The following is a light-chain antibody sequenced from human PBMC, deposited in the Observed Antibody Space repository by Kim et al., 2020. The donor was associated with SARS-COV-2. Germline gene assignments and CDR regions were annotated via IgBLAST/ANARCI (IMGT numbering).Light chain of an antibody. CDR2: MAS. Sequence: ASVGDSVTITCRASQRISSWLAWYQQKPGKAPNLLIYMASSLESWVPSRFSGSGSGTEFTLTISSLQPDEFATYYCQQYNSYPLYTFGQGTKLEIK. CDR3: QQYNSYPLYT. V-gene: IGKV1-5*03. CDR1: QRISSW. J-gene: IGKJ2*01.